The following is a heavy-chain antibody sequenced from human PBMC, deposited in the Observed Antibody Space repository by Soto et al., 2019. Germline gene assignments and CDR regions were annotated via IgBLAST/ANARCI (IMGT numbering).Heavy chain of an antibody. CDR3: AMEYCSSTSCYRDY. Sequence: QVQLVQSGAEVKKPGSSVKVSCKASGGTFSSYTISWERQAPGQGLEWMGRIIPTLGIANYAQKFQGRVTINADKATSTAYMELRSLRSADTAVYYCAMEYCSSTSCYRDYWGQGTLVTVSS. J-gene: IGHJ4*02. CDR1: GGTFSSYT. V-gene: IGHV1-69*02. D-gene: IGHD2-2*02. CDR2: IIPTLGIA.